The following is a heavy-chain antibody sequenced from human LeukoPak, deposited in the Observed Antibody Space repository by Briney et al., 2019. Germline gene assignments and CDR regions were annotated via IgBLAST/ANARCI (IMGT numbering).Heavy chain of an antibody. Sequence: SETLSLTCTVSGGSISNHYWSWIRQSVGKGLEWIGRIYSSGSTNHNPSLKSRVTMSVDTSKNQLSLKLTSVTAADTAVYYCARETNYYDSSGIYYWGQGTLVTVSS. D-gene: IGHD3-22*01. V-gene: IGHV4-4*07. CDR3: ARETNYYDSSGIYY. CDR1: GGSISNHY. CDR2: IYSSGST. J-gene: IGHJ4*02.